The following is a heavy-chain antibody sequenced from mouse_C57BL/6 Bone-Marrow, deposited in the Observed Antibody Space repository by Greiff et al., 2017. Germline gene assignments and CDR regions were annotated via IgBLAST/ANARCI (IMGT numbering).Heavy chain of an antibody. Sequence: QVQLQQPGAELVKPGASVKLSCKASGYTFTSYWMHWVKQRPGQGLEWIGMIHPNSGGTNYNEKFKSKATLTVDKSSSTAYMQLRSLTSAYSAVYYCAKPHGSLAWFAYWGPGSLVTVSA. CDR3: AKPHGSLAWFAY. CDR2: IHPNSGGT. D-gene: IGHD1-1*01. V-gene: IGHV1-64*01. J-gene: IGHJ3*01. CDR1: GYTFTSYW.